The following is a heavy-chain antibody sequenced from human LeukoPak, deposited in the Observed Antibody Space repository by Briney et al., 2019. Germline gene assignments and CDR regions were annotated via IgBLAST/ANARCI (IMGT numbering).Heavy chain of an antibody. CDR1: GFAFSSYS. CDR3: ARDGTTLYYGDYADYYFDY. J-gene: IGHJ4*02. D-gene: IGHD4-17*01. Sequence: PGGSLRLSCAASGFAFSSYSMNWVRQAPGKGLEWVSSISSSSSYIYYADSVKGRFTISRDNAKNSLYLQMNSLRAEDTAVYYCARDGTTLYYGDYADYYFDYWGQGTLVTVSS. V-gene: IGHV3-21*01. CDR2: ISSSSSYI.